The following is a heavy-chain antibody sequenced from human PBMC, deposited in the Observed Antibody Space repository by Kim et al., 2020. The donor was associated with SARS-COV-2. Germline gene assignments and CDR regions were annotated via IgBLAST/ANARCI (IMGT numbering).Heavy chain of an antibody. CDR1: GFTFSSYG. J-gene: IGHJ6*02. CDR2: ISYDGSNE. D-gene: IGHD4-4*01. CDR3: AKDERRTTIKYYYGMDV. V-gene: IGHV3-30*18. Sequence: GGSLRLSCAASGFTFSSYGMHWVRQAPGKGLEWVAVISYDGSNEYYADSVRGRFTISRDNSKNTLYLQMNSLRAEDTAVYYCAKDERRTTIKYYYGMDVWGQGTTVTVSS.